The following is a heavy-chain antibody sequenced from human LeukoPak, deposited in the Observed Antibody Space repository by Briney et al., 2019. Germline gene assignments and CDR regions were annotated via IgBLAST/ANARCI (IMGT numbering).Heavy chain of an antibody. CDR2: IGTSGGST. CDR1: GFTFSTYG. J-gene: IGHJ4*02. V-gene: IGHV3-23*01. Sequence: QSGGSLRLSCAASGFTFSTYGMSWVRQAPGKGLEWVSDIGTSGGSTDYADSVKGRFTISRDNSKNTLYLQMNSLRVEDTAVYYCAKASAMIVVVSKHFDYWGQGTLVTVSS. D-gene: IGHD3-22*01. CDR3: AKASAMIVVVSKHFDY.